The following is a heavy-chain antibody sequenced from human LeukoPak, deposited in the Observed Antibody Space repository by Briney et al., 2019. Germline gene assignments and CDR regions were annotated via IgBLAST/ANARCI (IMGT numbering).Heavy chain of an antibody. CDR3: ARGTGPRWLQFVFYY. D-gene: IGHD5-24*01. CDR1: GGSISSGSYY. Sequence: SETLSLTCTVSGGSISSGSYYWSWIRQPAGKGLEWIGRIYTSGSTNYNPSLKSRVTISVDTSKNQFSLKLSSVTAADTAVYYCARGTGPRWLQFVFYYWGQGTLVTVSS. J-gene: IGHJ4*02. V-gene: IGHV4-61*02. CDR2: IYTSGST.